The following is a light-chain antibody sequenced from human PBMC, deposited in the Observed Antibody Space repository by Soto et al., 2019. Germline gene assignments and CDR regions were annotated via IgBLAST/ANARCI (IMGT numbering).Light chain of an antibody. V-gene: IGKV1-5*03. Sequence: DIHMTQSPSTLSASVGDRVTITCRASQSISIWLAWYQQKPGKAPNLLIYKTSNLESGVPSRFSGSGSGTEFTLTISSLQPDDFVTYYCQHYNDYSWTFGQGTKVEIK. CDR2: KTS. CDR3: QHYNDYSWT. CDR1: QSISIW. J-gene: IGKJ1*01.